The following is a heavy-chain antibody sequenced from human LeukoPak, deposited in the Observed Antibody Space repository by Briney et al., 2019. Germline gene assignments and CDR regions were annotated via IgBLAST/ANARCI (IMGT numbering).Heavy chain of an antibody. J-gene: IGHJ4*02. D-gene: IGHD3-16*01. CDR3: ARIGPILGAAWVDY. V-gene: IGHV4-28*01. Sequence: SETLSLSCAVSGYSISSNHWWGWIRQPPGKGLEWIGYIFYAGSTYYNPSLKSRVTMSVDTSKNQFSLGLSSVTAVDTAVYYCARIGPILGAAWVDYWGQGTLVSVSS. CDR2: IFYAGST. CDR1: GYSISSNHW.